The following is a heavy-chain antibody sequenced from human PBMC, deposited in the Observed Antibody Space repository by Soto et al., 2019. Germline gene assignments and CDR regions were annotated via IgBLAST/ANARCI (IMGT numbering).Heavy chain of an antibody. CDR1: GYTFTSYY. Sequence: ASVKVSCKASGYTFTSYYMHWVRQAPGQGLEWMGIINPSGGSTSYAQKFQGRVTMTRDTSTSTVYMELSSLRSEDTAVYYCASNPAFDWLKLRDAFDIWGQGKMVTVSS. D-gene: IGHD3-9*01. CDR3: ASNPAFDWLKLRDAFDI. CDR2: INPSGGST. J-gene: IGHJ3*02. V-gene: IGHV1-46*03.